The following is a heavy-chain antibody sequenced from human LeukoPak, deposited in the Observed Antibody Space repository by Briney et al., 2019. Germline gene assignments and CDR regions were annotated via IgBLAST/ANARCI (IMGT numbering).Heavy chain of an antibody. CDR1: GFTFSSYS. J-gene: IGHJ4*02. Sequence: PGGSLRLSCAASGFTFSSYSMNWVRQAPGKGLEWVSSISSSSSYIYYADSVKGRFTISRDNAKNSLYLQMNSLRAEDTAVYYCARGGFAVAPPNYFDYWGQGTLVTVSS. V-gene: IGHV3-21*01. D-gene: IGHD6-19*01. CDR3: ARGGFAVAPPNYFDY. CDR2: ISSSSSYI.